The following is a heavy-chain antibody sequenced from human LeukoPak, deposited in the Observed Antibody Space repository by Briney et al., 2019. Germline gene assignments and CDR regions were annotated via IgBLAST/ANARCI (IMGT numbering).Heavy chain of an antibody. J-gene: IGHJ4*02. D-gene: IGHD3-10*01. Sequence: GGSLRLSCAASGFTFSSYAMSWVRQAPGKGLEWVSAISGSGGSTYYADSVKGRFTISRDNSKNTLYLQMNSLRAEDTAVYYCAKTTVLLWFGKRYYFDYWGLGTLVTVSS. CDR3: AKTTVLLWFGKRYYFDY. CDR1: GFTFSSYA. CDR2: ISGSGGST. V-gene: IGHV3-23*01.